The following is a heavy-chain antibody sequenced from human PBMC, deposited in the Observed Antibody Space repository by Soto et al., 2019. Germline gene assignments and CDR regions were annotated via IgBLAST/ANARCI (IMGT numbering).Heavy chain of an antibody. Sequence: EVQLLESGGGLVQPGGYLRLSCAASGFTFNNYAMTWVRQAPVKGLEWVSAISGGGDTTSYADSVKGRFTVSRDGSKNTLYLQMSSLRAEDTALYYCAKGRGGSGSLTPRVDFWGQGTLVTVSS. D-gene: IGHD3-10*01. CDR2: ISGGGDTT. J-gene: IGHJ4*02. V-gene: IGHV3-23*01. CDR3: AKGRGGSGSLTPRVDF. CDR1: GFTFNNYA.